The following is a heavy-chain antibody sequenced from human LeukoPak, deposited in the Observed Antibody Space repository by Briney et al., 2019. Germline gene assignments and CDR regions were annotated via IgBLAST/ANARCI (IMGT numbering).Heavy chain of an antibody. CDR2: ISSNSLHI. J-gene: IGHJ4*02. D-gene: IGHD3-10*01. V-gene: IGHV3-21*01. Sequence: GGSLRLPCAASGFTFSDQSMNWVRQAPGKGLEWVSSISSNSLHIFYADSVKGRFTISRDNAKNSLYLQMNNLRAEDTAVYYCVGPDSQFDCWGQGTLVTVSS. CDR3: VGPDSQFDC. CDR1: GFTFSDQS.